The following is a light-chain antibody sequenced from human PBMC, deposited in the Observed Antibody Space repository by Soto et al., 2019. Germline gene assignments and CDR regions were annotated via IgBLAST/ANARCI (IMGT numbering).Light chain of an antibody. CDR3: CSYVGATTYV. CDR1: SNTIGGYNV. V-gene: IGLV2-23*01. J-gene: IGLJ1*01. CDR2: EGI. Sequence: QSALTQPASLSGSPGQSITISCTGTSNTIGGYNVVSWYQQHPGTAPKVIIYEGIKRPSGVSNRFSGSISGSTASLTISGLQAEDEADYYCCSYVGATTYVFGTGTKVTVL.